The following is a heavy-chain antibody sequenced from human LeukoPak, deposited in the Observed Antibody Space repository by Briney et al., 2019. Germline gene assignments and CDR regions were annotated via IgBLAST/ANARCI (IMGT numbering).Heavy chain of an antibody. CDR1: GFTFSSFS. Sequence: GGSLRLSCAASGFTFSSFSMNWVRQAPGKGLEWVSYISSTSSTIYYADSVKGRFTISRDNAKNSLYLQMNSLRADDTAVYYCARAPPGIATLAGYMDVWGKGTTVTVSS. D-gene: IGHD6-6*01. J-gene: IGHJ6*03. CDR2: ISSTSSTI. CDR3: ARAPPGIATLAGYMDV. V-gene: IGHV3-48*01.